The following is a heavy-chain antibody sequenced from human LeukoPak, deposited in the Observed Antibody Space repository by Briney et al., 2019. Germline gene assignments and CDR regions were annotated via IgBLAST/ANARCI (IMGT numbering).Heavy chain of an antibody. D-gene: IGHD1-1*01. J-gene: IGHJ4*02. CDR2: IYHSGST. CDR3: ARDIERGTLDY. Sequence: SETLSLTCAVPGYFISSGHYWDWIRQPPGKGLEWIGSIYHSGSTYYNPSLKSRVTISVDTSKNQFSLRLSSVTAADTAVYYCARDIERGTLDYWGQGTLVTVSS. V-gene: IGHV4-38-2*02. CDR1: GYFISSGHY.